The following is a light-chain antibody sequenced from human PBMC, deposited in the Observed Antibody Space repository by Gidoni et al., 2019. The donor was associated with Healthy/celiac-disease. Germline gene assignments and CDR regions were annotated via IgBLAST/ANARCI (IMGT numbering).Light chain of an antibody. CDR2: AAS. CDR3: QQANSLPIT. J-gene: IGKJ5*01. CDR1: QGSSSW. Sequence: DIQLTQSPSPVFASVGDRVAITCGAIQGSSSWLAWYQQKPGKAPKLLIYAASSLQSGVPSRFSGSGSGTDVTLTISSLQPEDFATYDCQQANSLPITFXQXTRLXIK. V-gene: IGKV1-12*01.